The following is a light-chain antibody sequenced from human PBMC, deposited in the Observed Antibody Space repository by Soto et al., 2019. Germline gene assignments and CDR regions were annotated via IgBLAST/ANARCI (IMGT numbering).Light chain of an antibody. J-gene: IGLJ2*01. CDR2: DVS. V-gene: IGLV2-14*01. CDR3: SSYTSSSTVV. Sequence: QSALTQPASVSGYPGQSITISCTGTSSDVGGYNYVSWYQQHPGKAPKLMIYDVSNRPSGVSNRFSGSKSGHTASLTISGLQAEDEADYYCSSYTSSSTVVFGGGTKLTVL. CDR1: SSDVGGYNY.